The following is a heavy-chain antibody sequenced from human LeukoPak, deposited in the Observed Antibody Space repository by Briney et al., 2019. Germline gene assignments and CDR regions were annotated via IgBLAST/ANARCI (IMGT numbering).Heavy chain of an antibody. Sequence: GASVKVSCEASGYTFSSYSITWVRQAPGQGLEWMGWISTFNGNTKYAQKFQGRVTLTTDTSTSTAFLELRSLRSDDTAIYYCARGNWNDPKVHSDYWGQGTLVTVSS. CDR1: GYTFSSYS. CDR2: ISTFNGNT. D-gene: IGHD1-1*01. J-gene: IGHJ4*02. V-gene: IGHV1-18*01. CDR3: ARGNWNDPKVHSDY.